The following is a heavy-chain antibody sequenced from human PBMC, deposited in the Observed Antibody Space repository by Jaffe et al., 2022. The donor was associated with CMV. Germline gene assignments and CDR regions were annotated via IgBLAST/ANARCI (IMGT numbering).Heavy chain of an antibody. CDR2: ISSSGSTI. CDR3: ARGGITMVRGNIDYFDY. V-gene: IGHV3-48*03. J-gene: IGHJ4*02. Sequence: EVQLVESGGGLVQPGGSLRLSCAASGFTFSSYEMNWVRQAPGKGLEWVSYISSSGSTIYYADSVKGRFTISRDNAKNSLYLQMNSLRAEDTAVYYCARGGITMVRGNIDYFDYWGQGTLVTVSS. CDR1: GFTFSSYE. D-gene: IGHD3-10*01.